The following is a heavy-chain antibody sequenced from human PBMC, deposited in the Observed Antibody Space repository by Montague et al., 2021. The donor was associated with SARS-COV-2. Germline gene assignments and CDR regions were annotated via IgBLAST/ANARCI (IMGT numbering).Heavy chain of an antibody. D-gene: IGHD3-10*01. CDR2: IDHGGKT. CDR3: ARVKRGYYYGLGVSAHFDY. V-gene: IGHV4-34*01. Sequence: SETLSLTCAVYGGSFSGHHWTWIRQAPGKGLEWIAEIDHGGKTNYNPSLKSRTTISVDTSKNQFSLKLGSVTAADTAVYYCARVKRGYYYGLGVSAHFDYWGQGTLVTVSS. CDR1: GGSFSGHH. J-gene: IGHJ4*02.